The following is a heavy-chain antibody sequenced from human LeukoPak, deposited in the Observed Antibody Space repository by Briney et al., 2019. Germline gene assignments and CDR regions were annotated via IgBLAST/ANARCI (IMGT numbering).Heavy chain of an antibody. J-gene: IGHJ4*02. CDR2: IHYAVNT. V-gene: IGHV4-39*01. CDR1: GGSIRGINYY. CDR3: ARQASPILPTAEGGGSCFDL. D-gene: IGHD2-2*01. Sequence: PSETLSLTRNVSGGSIRGINYYWGWTRQARGKGLEWIGSIHYAVNTYYNPSLKSRVTISVDTSKSHFSLHLNSVTAADTAVYYCARQASPILPTAEGGGSCFDLWGQGSLLTVSS.